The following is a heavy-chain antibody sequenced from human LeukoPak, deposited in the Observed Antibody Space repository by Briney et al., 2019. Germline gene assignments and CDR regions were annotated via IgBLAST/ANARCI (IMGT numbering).Heavy chain of an antibody. CDR3: VRDCCSWDAFDI. CDR2: INSDGRDT. J-gene: IGHJ3*02. CDR1: AFTLTPDW. Sequence: GGSLRLACVAAAFTLTPDWMHWVRQAPGKGLVWVARINSDGRDTGYADSVKGRHTISRDNAKNTVYLQMNSLRAEDTAVYFCVRDCCSWDAFDIWGQGAMVTVSS. D-gene: IGHD2-21*01. V-gene: IGHV3-74*01.